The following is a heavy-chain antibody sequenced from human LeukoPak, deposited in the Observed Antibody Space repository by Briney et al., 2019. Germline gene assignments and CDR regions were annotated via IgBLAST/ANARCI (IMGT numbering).Heavy chain of an antibody. CDR1: GYSFTTYW. J-gene: IGHJ4*02. CDR2: IYPGDSET. Sequence: GESLKISCKASGYSFTTYWIGWVRQMPGKGLEWMGIIYPGDSETRYSPSSQGQVTISADKSISTAYLQWSSLKASDTAMYYCARHLYISSWFDYWGQGTLVTVSS. V-gene: IGHV5-51*01. CDR3: ARHLYISSWFDY. D-gene: IGHD6-13*01.